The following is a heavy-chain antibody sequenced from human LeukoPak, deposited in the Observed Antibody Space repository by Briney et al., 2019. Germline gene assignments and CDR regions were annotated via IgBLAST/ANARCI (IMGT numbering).Heavy chain of an antibody. CDR3: ARGVGATSGLSGLSNWFDP. D-gene: IGHD1-26*01. CDR1: GYTFTNYY. V-gene: IGHV1-2*02. Sequence: ASVKVSCKASGYTFTNYYMHWVRQAPGQGLEWMGWINPNSGGTNYAQKFQGRVTMTRDTSISTAYMELSRLRSDDTAVYYCARGVGATSGLSGLSNWFDPWGQGTLVTVSS. J-gene: IGHJ5*02. CDR2: INPNSGGT.